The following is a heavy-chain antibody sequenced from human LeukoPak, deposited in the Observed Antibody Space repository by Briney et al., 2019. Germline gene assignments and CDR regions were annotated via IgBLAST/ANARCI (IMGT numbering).Heavy chain of an antibody. Sequence: PSETLSLTCTVSGGSISSSSYYWGWIRQPPGKGLEWIGSIYYSGSTYYNPSLKSRVTISVDTSKHQFSLKLSSVTAADTAVYYCARGIVVPAAIPYYYYMDVWGKGTTVTVSS. CDR2: IYYSGST. CDR1: GGSISSSSYY. D-gene: IGHD2-2*01. CDR3: ARGIVVPAAIPYYYYMDV. V-gene: IGHV4-39*07. J-gene: IGHJ6*03.